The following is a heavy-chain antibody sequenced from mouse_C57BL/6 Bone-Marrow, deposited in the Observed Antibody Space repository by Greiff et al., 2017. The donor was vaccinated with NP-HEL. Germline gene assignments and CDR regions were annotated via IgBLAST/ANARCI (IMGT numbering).Heavy chain of an antibody. Sequence: EVQLKESGAELVRPGSSVKMSCKTSGYTFTSYGINWVKQRPGQGLEWIGYIYIGNGYTEYNEKFKGKATLTSDTSSSTAYMQLSSLTSEDSAIYFCARPSCYSNYGYFDYWGQGTTLTVSS. CDR3: ARPSCYSNYGYFDY. D-gene: IGHD2-5*01. V-gene: IGHV1-58*01. J-gene: IGHJ2*01. CDR1: GYTFTSYG. CDR2: IYIGNGYT.